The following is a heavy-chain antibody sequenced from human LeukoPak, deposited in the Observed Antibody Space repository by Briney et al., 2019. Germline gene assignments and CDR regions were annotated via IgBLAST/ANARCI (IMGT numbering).Heavy chain of an antibody. Sequence: GGSLRPSCAASGFTFSRDWMHWVRQAPGGGLGWGSRMNRDGSTTHSRDSVKGRFTISRDNAKNTLYLQMNSLRADDTAVYYCARDICSGIGCYPRAPFDYWGQGTLVTVSS. V-gene: IGHV3-74*01. CDR3: ARDICSGIGCYPRAPFDY. CDR1: GFTFSRDW. D-gene: IGHD2-15*01. CDR2: MNRDGSTT. J-gene: IGHJ4*02.